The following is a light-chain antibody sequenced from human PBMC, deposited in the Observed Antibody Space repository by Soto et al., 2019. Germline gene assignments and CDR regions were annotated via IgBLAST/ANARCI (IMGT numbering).Light chain of an antibody. CDR2: GAS. CDR1: QSVSSSY. V-gene: IGKV3-20*01. CDR3: QYYESSRWT. Sequence: EIVLTQSPGTLSLSPGERATLSCRASQSVSSSYLAWYQQKPGQAPRLLIYGASSRATGIPDRFSGSGSGTDFTLTISRLEPEDFALYNCQYYESSRWTFGQGTKVDIK. J-gene: IGKJ1*01.